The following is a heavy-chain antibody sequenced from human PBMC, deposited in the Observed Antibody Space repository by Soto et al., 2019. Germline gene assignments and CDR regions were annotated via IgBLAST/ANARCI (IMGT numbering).Heavy chain of an antibody. CDR2: IIPIFGTA. J-gene: IGHJ1*01. Sequence: QVQLVQSGAEVKKPGSSVKVSCKASAGTFSSYAISWVRQAPGQGLEWMGGIIPIFGTANYAQKFQGRVTITADESTSTAYMELSSLRSEDTAVYYCARGHYSNYGFGGGSWDQGTLVTVSS. CDR3: ARGHYSNYGFGGGS. CDR1: AGTFSSYA. V-gene: IGHV1-69*12. D-gene: IGHD4-4*01.